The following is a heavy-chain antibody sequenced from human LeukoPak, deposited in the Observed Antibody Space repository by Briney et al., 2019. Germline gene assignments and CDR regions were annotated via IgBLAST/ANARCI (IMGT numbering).Heavy chain of an antibody. J-gene: IGHJ4*02. V-gene: IGHV3-11*06. Sequence: GGPLRLSCEASGFTFSDYYLSWIRQAPGKGLEGMSYISGSSSHINYADSVKGRFTISRDTAKKSVYLQMDSLRVEDAAVYYCARRYCSSTSCLIDYWGQGTLVTVSS. CDR1: GFTFSDYY. CDR2: ISGSSSHI. D-gene: IGHD2-2*01. CDR3: ARRYCSSTSCLIDY.